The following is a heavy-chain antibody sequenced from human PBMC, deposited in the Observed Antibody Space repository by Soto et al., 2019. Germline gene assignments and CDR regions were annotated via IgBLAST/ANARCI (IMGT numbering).Heavy chain of an antibody. J-gene: IGHJ4*02. V-gene: IGHV1-46*03. CDR2: INPSGGST. D-gene: IGHD2-15*01. Sequence: ASVKVSCKASGYTCTSYYMHWVRQAPGQGLEWIGIINPSGGSTSYAQKFQGRVTMTRDTSTSTVYMELSSLRSEDTAVYYCARDGVVVAATTNYYFDYWGQGTLVTVSS. CDR1: GYTCTSYY. CDR3: ARDGVVVAATTNYYFDY.